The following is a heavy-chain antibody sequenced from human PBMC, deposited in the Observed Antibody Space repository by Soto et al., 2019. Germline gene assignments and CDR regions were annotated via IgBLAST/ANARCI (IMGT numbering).Heavy chain of an antibody. CDR2: ISAYNGYT. CDR3: ARERRLNLDLSLGY. Sequence: ALVKLSRKGAGYTFSNYGMSWVRKANGQGLEWMGWISAYNGYTKYAQKFQGRVTMTTDTSTSTGYMELRSLRSDDTAVYYCARERRLNLDLSLGYWGQGTPVTVSS. CDR1: GYTFSNYG. D-gene: IGHD2-21*01. V-gene: IGHV1-18*01. J-gene: IGHJ4*02.